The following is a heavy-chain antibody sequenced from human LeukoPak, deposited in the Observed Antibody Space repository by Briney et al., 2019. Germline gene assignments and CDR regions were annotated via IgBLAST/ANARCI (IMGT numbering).Heavy chain of an antibody. CDR2: IYYSGST. Sequence: KASPTLSPTCPVSGGSITSYYSSWIRQPPGKGLEWIGYIYYSGSTNYNPSLKSRFTVSVDTSKNQFSLKLSAVTSADTAVYYCARGLAFDYWGQGTLVTVSS. J-gene: IGHJ4*02. CDR3: ARGLAFDY. V-gene: IGHV4-59*01. CDR1: GGSITSYY.